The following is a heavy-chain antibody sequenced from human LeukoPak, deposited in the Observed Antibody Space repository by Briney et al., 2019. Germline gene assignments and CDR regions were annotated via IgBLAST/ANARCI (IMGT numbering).Heavy chain of an antibody. D-gene: IGHD4-11*01. Sequence: PSETLSLTCAVYGGSFSGYYWSWIRQPPGKGLEWIGEINHSGSTNYNPSLKSRVTISVDTSKNQFSLKLSSVTAADTAVYYCAREYSNYWFDPCGQGTLVTVSS. CDR2: INHSGST. CDR1: GGSFSGYY. V-gene: IGHV4-34*01. CDR3: AREYSNYWFDP. J-gene: IGHJ5*02.